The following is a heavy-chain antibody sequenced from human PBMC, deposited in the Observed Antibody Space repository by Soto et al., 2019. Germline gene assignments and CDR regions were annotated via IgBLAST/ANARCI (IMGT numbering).Heavy chain of an antibody. J-gene: IGHJ5*02. CDR3: ARYPSNTSGNRIWFDP. V-gene: IGHV1-18*04. D-gene: IGHD6-19*01. Sequence: QVQLVQSGAEVKKPGASVKVSCKASGYTFTSHGINWVRQAPGQGLEIMGWISASNGDKKYVQNFQGRVTMTTYASSSTAYMELKSLSSDDTAVYFCARYPSNTSGNRIWFDPWGQGTLVTVSS. CDR1: GYTFTSHG. CDR2: ISASNGDK.